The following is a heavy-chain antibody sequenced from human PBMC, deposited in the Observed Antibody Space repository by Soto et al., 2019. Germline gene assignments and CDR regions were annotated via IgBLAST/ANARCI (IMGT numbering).Heavy chain of an antibody. CDR2: IYPGDSDT. Sequence: PGESLKISCKGSGYSFTSYWIGWVRQMPGKGLEWMGIIYPGDSDTRYSPSFQGQVTISADKSISTAYLQWSSLKASDTAMYYCAIPRFIAMESPGFDYWGQGTLVTVSS. J-gene: IGHJ4*02. CDR3: AIPRFIAMESPGFDY. CDR1: GYSFTSYW. V-gene: IGHV5-51*01. D-gene: IGHD3-10*01.